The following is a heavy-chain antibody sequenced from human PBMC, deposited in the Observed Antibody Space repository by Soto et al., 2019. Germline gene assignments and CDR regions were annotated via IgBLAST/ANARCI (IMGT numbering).Heavy chain of an antibody. CDR2: ISGYSGNA. D-gene: IGHD5-18*01. Sequence: QVQLVQSGAEVKKPGASVNVSCKASGYKFTDYGISWVRQAPGQGLEWMAWISGYSGNANYAQKLQSRITMTTDTSTSTAYMELRSLRSADTAVYYCARGGKYSYNYAAHWGQGTLVTVSS. CDR3: ARGGKYSYNYAAH. V-gene: IGHV1-18*04. J-gene: IGHJ4*02. CDR1: GYKFTDYG.